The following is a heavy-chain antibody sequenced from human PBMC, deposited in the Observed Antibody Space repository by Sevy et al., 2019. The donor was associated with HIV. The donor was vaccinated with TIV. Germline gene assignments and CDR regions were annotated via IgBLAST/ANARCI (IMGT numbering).Heavy chain of an antibody. V-gene: IGHV3-33*01. CDR3: ATNMVHAGPYDSYFNF. J-gene: IGHJ4*02. Sequence: GGYLRLSCVASQFNFDTYPIHWVRQAPGKGLEWVAMIWYDGSSKEYAESVKGRFAISRDNSQNTTFLQMNSLRAEDTGVYYCATNMVHAGPYDSYFNFWGQGSLVTVSS. D-gene: IGHD3-10*01. CDR1: QFNFDTYP. CDR2: IWYDGSSK.